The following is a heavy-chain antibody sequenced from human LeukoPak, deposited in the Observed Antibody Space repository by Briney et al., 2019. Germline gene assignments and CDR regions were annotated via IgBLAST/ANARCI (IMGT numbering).Heavy chain of an antibody. J-gene: IGHJ3*02. V-gene: IGHV4-34*01. Sequence: SETLSLTCAVYGGSFSGYYWSWIRQPPGKGLDWIGEINHGGSTNYNPSLKSRLTISVDTSKTQFSLKLSSVTAADTAVYYCARGEQLTDAFDIWGQGTMVTVSS. D-gene: IGHD6-13*01. CDR3: ARGEQLTDAFDI. CDR2: INHGGST. CDR1: GGSFSGYY.